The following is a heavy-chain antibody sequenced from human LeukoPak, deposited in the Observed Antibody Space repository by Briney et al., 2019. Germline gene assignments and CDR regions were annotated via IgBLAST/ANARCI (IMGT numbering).Heavy chain of an antibody. CDR3: AKVAVAGRDY. V-gene: IGHV3-30*18. Sequence: GGSLRLSCAASGFTFSSCGMHWVRQAPGKGLEWVAVISYDGSNKYYADSVKGRFTISRDNSKNTLYLQVNSLRAEDTAVYYCAKVAVAGRDYWGQGTLVTVSS. CDR2: ISYDGSNK. D-gene: IGHD6-19*01. J-gene: IGHJ4*02. CDR1: GFTFSSCG.